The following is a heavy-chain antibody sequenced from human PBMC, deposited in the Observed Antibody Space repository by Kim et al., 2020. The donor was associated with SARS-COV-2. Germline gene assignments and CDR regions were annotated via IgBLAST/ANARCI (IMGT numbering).Heavy chain of an antibody. D-gene: IGHD1-26*01. CDR1: GGSFSGYY. Sequence: SETLSLTCAVYGGSFSGYYWSWIRQPPGKGLEWIGEINHSGSTNYNPSLKSRVTISVDTSKNQFSLKLSSVTAADTAVYYCARSFGSGSYPGWFDPWGQGTLVTVSS. J-gene: IGHJ5*02. V-gene: IGHV4-34*01. CDR2: INHSGST. CDR3: ARSFGSGSYPGWFDP.